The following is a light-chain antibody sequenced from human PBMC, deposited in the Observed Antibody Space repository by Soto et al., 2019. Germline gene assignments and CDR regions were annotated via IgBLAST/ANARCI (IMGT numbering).Light chain of an antibody. V-gene: IGKV1-5*03. CDR3: QQYSTSFFT. CDR2: KAS. CDR1: QNIDSA. Sequence: DIQMTQSPATLSASVGDRVTITCRASQNIDSALAWYQKKPGTAPKPLIYKASTLASGVPSRFSGSGSGPQFTLTISSLQPDDVASYYCQQYSTSFFTFGPGTSVDLK. J-gene: IGKJ3*01.